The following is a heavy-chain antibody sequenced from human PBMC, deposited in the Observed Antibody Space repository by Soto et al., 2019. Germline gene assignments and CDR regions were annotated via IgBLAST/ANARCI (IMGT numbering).Heavy chain of an antibody. D-gene: IGHD5-18*01. J-gene: IGHJ6*02. CDR1: GFSLSTSGMC. CDR3: ARARYSYGSYYYYYGMDV. Sequence: SGPTLVNPTQTLTLTCPFSGFSLSTSGMCVSWIRQPPGKALEWLALIDWDDDKYYSTSLKTRLTISKDTSKNQVVLTMTNMDPVDTATYYCARARYSYGSYYYYYGMDVWGQGTTVTVSS. CDR2: IDWDDDK. V-gene: IGHV2-70*01.